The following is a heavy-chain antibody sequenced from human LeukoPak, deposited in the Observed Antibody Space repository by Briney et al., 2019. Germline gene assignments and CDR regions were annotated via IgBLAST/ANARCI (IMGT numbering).Heavy chain of an antibody. Sequence: GGSLRLSCAASGFTFSSYGMHWVRQAPGKGLEWVASIQYDGSNKYYADSVKGRFAISRDNSKNTLYLQMNSPRVEDTAVYFCARDSRDGGIDYWGQGTLVTVSS. CDR1: GFTFSSYG. V-gene: IGHV3-30*02. J-gene: IGHJ4*02. CDR3: ARDSRDGGIDY. CDR2: IQYDGSNK. D-gene: IGHD3-16*01.